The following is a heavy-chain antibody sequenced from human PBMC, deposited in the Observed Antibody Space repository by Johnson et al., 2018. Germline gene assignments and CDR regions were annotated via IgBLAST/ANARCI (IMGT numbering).Heavy chain of an antibody. D-gene: IGHD3-3*01. CDR3: ANLYYDFWNGGYYYLMDV. J-gene: IGHJ6*02. V-gene: IGHV3-30*18. Sequence: QVQLVESGGGVVQPGRSLRLSCAASGFNFSSYGMHWVRQAPGKGLEWVAIISYDGSNKYYADSVKGRFTISRDNSKNTLYLQMNSLRAEDTAVYYCANLYYDFWNGGYYYLMDVWGQGTTVTVSS. CDR1: GFNFSSYG. CDR2: ISYDGSNK.